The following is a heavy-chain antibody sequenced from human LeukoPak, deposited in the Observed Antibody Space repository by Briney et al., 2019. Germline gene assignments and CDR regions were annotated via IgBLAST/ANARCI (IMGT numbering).Heavy chain of an antibody. CDR2: IIPIFGTA. J-gene: IGHJ4*02. CDR1: GGTFSSYA. V-gene: IGHV1-69*13. Sequence: GASVKASCKASGGTFSSYAISWVRQAPGQGLEWMGGIIPIFGTANYAQKFQGRVTITADESTSTAYMELSSLRSEDTAVYYCARDWRPDYYDFDPNTYFDYWGQGTLVTVSS. D-gene: IGHD3-22*01. CDR3: ARDWRPDYYDFDPNTYFDY.